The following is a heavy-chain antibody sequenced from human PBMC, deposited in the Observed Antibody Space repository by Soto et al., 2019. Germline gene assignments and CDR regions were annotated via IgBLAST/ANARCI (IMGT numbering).Heavy chain of an antibody. CDR3: ATVLRVRGLFLVYGMDV. V-gene: IGHV3-23*01. Sequence: GGSLRLSCAASGFNFSSYAMSWVRQAPGKGLEWVSAISGSGGSTYYADSVKGRFTISRDNSKNTLYLQMNSLRAEDTAVYYCATVLRVRGLFLVYGMDVWGQGTTVTVSS. D-gene: IGHD3-10*01. CDR1: GFNFSSYA. CDR2: ISGSGGST. J-gene: IGHJ6*02.